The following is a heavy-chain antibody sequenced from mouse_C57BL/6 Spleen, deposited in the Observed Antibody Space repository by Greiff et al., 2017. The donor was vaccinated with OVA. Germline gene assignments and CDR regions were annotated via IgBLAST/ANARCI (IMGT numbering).Heavy chain of an antibody. J-gene: IGHJ3*01. D-gene: IGHD2-4*01. CDR3: ERRGRGYDYDAAWFAY. V-gene: IGHV1-69*01. CDR1: GYTFTSYW. CDR2: IDPSDSYT. Sequence: VQLQQPGAELVMPGASVTLSCKASGYTFTSYWMPWVKQRPGQGLEWIGEIDPSDSYTTSNQKFKGQSTLTVDKSSSTAYMQLSSLTSEDSAVYYCERRGRGYDYDAAWFAYWGQGTLVTVSA.